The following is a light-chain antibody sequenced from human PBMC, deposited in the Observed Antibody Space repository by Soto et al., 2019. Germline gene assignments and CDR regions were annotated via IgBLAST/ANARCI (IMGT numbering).Light chain of an antibody. CDR1: QSFSSY. V-gene: IGKV3-11*01. CDR3: QQGDIWPWT. CDR2: DAS. Sequence: EIVLTQSPATLSLSPGERATLSCRASQSFSSYLAWYQQRPGQAPRLLIYDASNRATGIPARFSGSGSGTDFTLTISSLEPEDFATYYCQQGDIWPWTFGQGTKVDIK. J-gene: IGKJ1*01.